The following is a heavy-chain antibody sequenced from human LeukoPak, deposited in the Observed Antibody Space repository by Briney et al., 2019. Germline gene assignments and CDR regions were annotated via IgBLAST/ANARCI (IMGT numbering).Heavy chain of an antibody. CDR1: GFTFSSYA. CDR3: ARSWAYAFDI. J-gene: IGHJ3*02. V-gene: IGHV3-30-3*01. Sequence: PGGSLRLSCAASGFTFSSYAMHWVRRAPGKGLEWVAVISYDGSNKYYADSVKGRFTISRDNSKNTLYLQMNSLRAEDTAVYYCARSWAYAFDIWGQGTMVTVSS. D-gene: IGHD3-16*01. CDR2: ISYDGSNK.